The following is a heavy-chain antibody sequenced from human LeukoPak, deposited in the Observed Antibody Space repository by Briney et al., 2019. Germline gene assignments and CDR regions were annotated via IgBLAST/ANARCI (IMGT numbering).Heavy chain of an antibody. Sequence: GGSLRLSCAASGFTFSTYTMSWVRQAPGMGLEWVSAVSHTGDNTYYADSVKGRFSISRDNSKNTLYLQMNSLRAEDTAVYYCAKDPYCTGSSCYPDYWGQGTLVTVSS. D-gene: IGHD2-15*01. J-gene: IGHJ4*02. V-gene: IGHV3-23*01. CDR3: AKDPYCTGSSCYPDY. CDR1: GFTFSTYT. CDR2: VSHTGDNT.